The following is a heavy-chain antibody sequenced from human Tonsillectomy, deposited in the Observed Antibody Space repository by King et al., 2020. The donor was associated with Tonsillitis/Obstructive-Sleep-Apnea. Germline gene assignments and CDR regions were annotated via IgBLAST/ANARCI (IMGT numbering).Heavy chain of an antibody. J-gene: IGHJ5*02. CDR1: GGAISSSNW. CDR2: IYHLVST. V-gene: IGHV4-4*02. CDR3: ARDLRLGLWFDP. Sequence: VQLQESGPGLVKPSGTLSLTCAVSGGAISSSNWWSWVRQPPGKGLEWIGEIYHLVSTNYNPSPKSRVTISVDQSKNKFSLKLSSVTAADTAVYYCARDLRLGLWFDPWGQGTLVTVSS. D-gene: IGHD5/OR15-5a*01.